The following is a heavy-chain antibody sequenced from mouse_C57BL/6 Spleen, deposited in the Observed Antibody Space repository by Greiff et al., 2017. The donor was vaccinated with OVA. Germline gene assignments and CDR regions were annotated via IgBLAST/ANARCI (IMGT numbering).Heavy chain of an antibody. CDR3: ARWITTVVATKNYFDY. CDR1: GYTFTDYN. V-gene: IGHV1-22*01. J-gene: IGHJ2*01. D-gene: IGHD1-1*01. CDR2: INPNNGGT. Sequence: VQLQQSGPELVKPGASVKMSCKASGYTFTDYNMHWVKQSHGKSLEWIGYINPNNGGTSYNQKFKGKATLTVNKSSSTAYMELRSLTSEDSAVYYCARWITTVVATKNYFDYWGQGTTLTVSS.